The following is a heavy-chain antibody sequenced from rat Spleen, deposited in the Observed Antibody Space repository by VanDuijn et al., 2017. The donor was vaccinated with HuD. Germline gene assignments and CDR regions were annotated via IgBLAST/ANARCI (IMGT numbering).Heavy chain of an antibody. CDR2: ISNTGGTT. Sequence: EVQLVESGGGLVQPGRSLKLSCEASGFTFKNYWTTWIRQAPGKGLEWIASISNTGGTTNYPDSVKGRFTVSRDNAKSTLYLQMNSLRSEDTATYYCTRVNTMGHGMEAWGQGASVTVSS. CDR3: TRVNTMGHGMEA. CDR1: GFTFKNYW. J-gene: IGHJ4*01. V-gene: IGHV5-31*01. D-gene: IGHD1-7*01.